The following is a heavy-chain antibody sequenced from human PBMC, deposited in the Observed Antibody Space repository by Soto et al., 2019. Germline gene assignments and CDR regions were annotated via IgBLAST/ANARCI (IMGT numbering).Heavy chain of an antibody. CDR1: GFTFGDQA. J-gene: IGHJ6*01. V-gene: IGHV3-23*01. CDR3: AKGLLIMVRKVIIPPPYYYGMDV. D-gene: IGHD3-10*01. Sequence: RGSLGIGCASSGFTFGDQAMSWVRQAPGKGLESAPLISGSGGITYYEDSVKGRFTISIDNAKNTLYLQMNSLRAEDTAVYYCAKGLLIMVRKVIIPPPYYYGMDVWGQGTTVTVSS. CDR2: ISGSGGIT.